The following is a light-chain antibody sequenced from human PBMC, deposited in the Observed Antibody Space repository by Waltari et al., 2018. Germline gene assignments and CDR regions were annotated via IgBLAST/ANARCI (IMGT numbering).Light chain of an antibody. CDR3: QQRSNWPPRAIT. CDR1: QSVSSY. Sequence: TLSLSPGARATLSCRASQSVSSYLAWYQQKPGQAPRLLIYDASNRATGIPARFSGSGSGTDFTLTISSLEPEDFAVYYCQQRSNWPPRAITFGQGTRLEIK. CDR2: DAS. V-gene: IGKV3-11*01. J-gene: IGKJ5*01.